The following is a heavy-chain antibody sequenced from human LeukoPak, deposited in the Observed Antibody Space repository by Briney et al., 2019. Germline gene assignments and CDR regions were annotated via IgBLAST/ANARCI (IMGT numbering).Heavy chain of an antibody. CDR1: GASISGYY. CDR2: IDYSENT. V-gene: IGHV4-59*01. Sequence: SETLSLTCHISGASISGYYWGWIRQPPGKGLEWIGSIDYSENTYYNPSLKSRVTISVGTSKQQFSLRLSSVTAADTAIYYCARSEGPTYYFSYWSQGTLVNVSS. CDR3: ARSEGPTYYFSY. J-gene: IGHJ4*02. D-gene: IGHD2/OR15-2a*01.